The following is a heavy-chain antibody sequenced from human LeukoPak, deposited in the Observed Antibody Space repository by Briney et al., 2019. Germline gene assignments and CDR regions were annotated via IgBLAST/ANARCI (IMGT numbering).Heavy chain of an antibody. CDR3: AMGLAWKLDY. CDR1: GASISSGGYY. CDR2: IYHSGST. V-gene: IGHV4-30-2*01. D-gene: IGHD4-23*01. J-gene: IGHJ4*02. Sequence: SETLSLTCTVSGASISSGGYYWSWIRQPPGKGLEWIGYIYHSGSTYYNPSLKSRVTISVDRSKDQFSLKLSSVTAADTAVYYCAMGLAWKLDYWGQGTLVTVSS.